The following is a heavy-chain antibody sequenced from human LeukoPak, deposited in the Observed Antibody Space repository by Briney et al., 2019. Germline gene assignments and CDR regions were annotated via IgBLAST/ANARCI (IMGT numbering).Heavy chain of an antibody. J-gene: IGHJ4*02. CDR2: NNPNSGGT. CDR1: GYTFTGYY. CDR3: ARDGGYSYGYSVDY. V-gene: IGHV1-2*02. Sequence: GASVKVSCKASGYTFTGYYMHWVRHAPGQGLEWMGGNNPNSGGTNYAQKFQGRVTMTRDTSISTAYMELSRLRSDDTAVYYCARDGGYSYGYSVDYWGQGTLVTVSS. D-gene: IGHD5-18*01.